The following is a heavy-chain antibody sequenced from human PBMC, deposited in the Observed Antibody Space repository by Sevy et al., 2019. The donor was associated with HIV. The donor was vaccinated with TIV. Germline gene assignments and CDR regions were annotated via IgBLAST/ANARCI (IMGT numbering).Heavy chain of an antibody. Sequence: GGSLRLSCAASGFTFSSYAMTWVRQAPGKGLEWVSGIGGSGVSTFYADSVRVGFTVSRDNLNKMLFLQMNNLRAEDTAVYYCATDLYYYDGTANDSFEMWGQGTLVTVSS. CDR3: ATDLYYYDGTANDSFEM. CDR2: IGGSGVST. D-gene: IGHD3-22*01. V-gene: IGHV3-23*01. J-gene: IGHJ3*02. CDR1: GFTFSSYA.